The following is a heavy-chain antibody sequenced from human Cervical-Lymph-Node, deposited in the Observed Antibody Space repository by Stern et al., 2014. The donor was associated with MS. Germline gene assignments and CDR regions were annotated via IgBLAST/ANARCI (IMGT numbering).Heavy chain of an antibody. CDR1: GFTVSSTY. Sequence: EMQLVESGGGLIQPGGSLRLSCAPSGFTVSSTYMSWVRQAPGRGLEWVSIIFSGGATAYAVSVKGRFTISRDNSRNTLYLQMNSLRAEDTAFYYCARVPPGYGSNSFFDYWGQGNLVTVSS. CDR2: IFSGGAT. V-gene: IGHV3-53*01. CDR3: ARVPPGYGSNSFFDY. J-gene: IGHJ4*02. D-gene: IGHD4-23*01.